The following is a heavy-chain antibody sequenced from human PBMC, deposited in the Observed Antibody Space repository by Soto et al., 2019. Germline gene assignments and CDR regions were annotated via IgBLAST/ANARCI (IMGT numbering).Heavy chain of an antibody. J-gene: IGHJ4*02. D-gene: IGHD3-22*01. CDR1: GYTFTSYY. V-gene: IGHV1-46*01. CDR2: INASGGST. Sequence: LRFLCKASGYTFTSYYMNWVRQPHGQGLRWMGIINASGGSTSYAQKFQGRVTMTRDTSTRTVYMELSSVRAEDTAVYYCARGWCDSSGPTGYWARGTLVPVSS. CDR3: ARGWCDSSGPTGY.